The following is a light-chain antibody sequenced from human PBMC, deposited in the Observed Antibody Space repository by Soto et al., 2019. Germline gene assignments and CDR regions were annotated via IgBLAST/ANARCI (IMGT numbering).Light chain of an antibody. CDR3: QHYNGYSRA. CDR1: QSISSW. V-gene: IGKV1-5*03. J-gene: IGKJ1*01. Sequence: DIQMTQSPSTLSASVGDRVTITCRASQSISSWLAWYQQKPGKAPNLLIYKASHLENGVPSRFSGSGSGTEFTLTISSLQPDDFATYYCQHYNGYSRAFGQGTKVDIK. CDR2: KAS.